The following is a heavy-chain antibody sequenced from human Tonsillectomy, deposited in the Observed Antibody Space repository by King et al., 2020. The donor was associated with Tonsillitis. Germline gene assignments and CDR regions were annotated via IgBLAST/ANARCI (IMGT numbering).Heavy chain of an antibody. Sequence: VQLVESGGGVVQPGRSLRLSCAASGFTFSSYGMHWVRQAPGKGLEWVAVISYDGSNKYYADSVKGRFTISRANSKNTLYLQMNSLRAEDTAVYYCAKDLGRGYYYYGMDVWGQGTTVTVSS. D-gene: IGHD3-10*01. J-gene: IGHJ6*02. CDR3: AKDLGRGYYYYGMDV. CDR2: ISYDGSNK. V-gene: IGHV3-30*18. CDR1: GFTFSSYG.